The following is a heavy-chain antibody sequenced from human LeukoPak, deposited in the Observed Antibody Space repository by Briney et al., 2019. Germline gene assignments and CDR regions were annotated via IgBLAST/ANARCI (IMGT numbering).Heavy chain of an antibody. CDR1: GGSISSSSYY. CDR2: IYYNGST. Sequence: PSETLSLTCIVPGGSISSSSYYWGWIRQPPGKGLEWLGSIYYNGSTYYNPSLKSRVTISVNTSKNQFSLKLSSATDADTAVYYCATYVDIVATISGPGVFDYWGQGTLVTVSS. J-gene: IGHJ4*02. CDR3: ATYVDIVATISGPGVFDY. V-gene: IGHV4-39*01. D-gene: IGHD5-12*01.